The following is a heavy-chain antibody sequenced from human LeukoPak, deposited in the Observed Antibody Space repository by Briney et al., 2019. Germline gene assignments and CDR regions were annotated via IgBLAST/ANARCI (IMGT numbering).Heavy chain of an antibody. D-gene: IGHD3-16*02. CDR3: ARVAYDYVWGSYRSPFYYFDY. J-gene: IGHJ4*02. CDR1: GYTFTSYY. Sequence: ASVKVSCKASGYTFTSYYVHWVRQAPGQGLEWMGIINPSGGSTSYAQKFQGRVTMTRDMSTSTVYMELSSLRSEDTAVYYCARVAYDYVWGSYRSPFYYFDYWGQGTLVTVSS. V-gene: IGHV1-46*01. CDR2: INPSGGST.